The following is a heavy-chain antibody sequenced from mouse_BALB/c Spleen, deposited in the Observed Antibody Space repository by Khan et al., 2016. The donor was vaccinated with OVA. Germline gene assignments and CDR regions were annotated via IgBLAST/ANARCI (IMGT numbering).Heavy chain of an antibody. CDR3: ARRGLRWYFDY. CDR1: GYTFINYW. D-gene: IGHD1-1*01. Sequence: QVQLKESGAELAKPGASVKMSCKASGYTFINYWMNWVKQRPGQGLEWIGYINPTTGYTEYNLKFKDKATLTADKSSSTAHMQLSSLTSADSAVYYCARRGLRWYFDYWGQGTTLTVSS. V-gene: IGHV1-7*01. J-gene: IGHJ2*01. CDR2: INPTTGYT.